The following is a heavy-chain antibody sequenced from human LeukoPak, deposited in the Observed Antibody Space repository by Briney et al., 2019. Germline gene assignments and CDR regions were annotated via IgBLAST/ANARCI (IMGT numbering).Heavy chain of an antibody. CDR1: GDSVSTNSAA. Sequence: SQTLSLTCAISGDSVSTNSAAWNWIRQSPSRGLEWLGRTYYRSKWFIDYAVSVRSRITINPDTSKNQFSLQLDPVTPEDTAVYYCAREAASTFDYWGQGTLVTVSS. CDR3: AREAASTFDY. CDR2: TYYRSKWFI. V-gene: IGHV6-1*01. D-gene: IGHD5/OR15-5a*01. J-gene: IGHJ4*02.